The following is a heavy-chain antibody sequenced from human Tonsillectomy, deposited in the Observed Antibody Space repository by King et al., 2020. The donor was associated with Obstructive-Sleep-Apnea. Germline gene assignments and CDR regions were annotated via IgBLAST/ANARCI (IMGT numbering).Heavy chain of an antibody. Sequence: HVQLVQSGAEVKEPGASVKVSCTASGYTFTGFHMHWVRQAPGQGLDWMGWINPNSGGTNYAQKFQGRVTMTRDTSISTAYMGLSRLRSDDTAVYYCAGGYCSSTSCYGQFDYWGQGSLVTVSA. CDR3: AGGYCSSTSCYGQFDY. CDR2: INPNSGGT. CDR1: GYTFTGFH. V-gene: IGHV1-2*02. D-gene: IGHD2-2*03. J-gene: IGHJ4*02.